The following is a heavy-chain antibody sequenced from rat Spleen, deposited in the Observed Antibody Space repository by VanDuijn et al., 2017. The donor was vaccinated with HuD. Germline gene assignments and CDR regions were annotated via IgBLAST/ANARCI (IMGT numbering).Heavy chain of an antibody. D-gene: IGHD1-1*01. V-gene: IGHV5-7*01. CDR1: GFTFSDYN. CDR2: ISYDGSST. Sequence: EVQLVESGGGLVQPGRSLKLSCAASGFTFSDYNMAWVRQAPKKGLEWVATISYDGSSTYYRDSVKGRFTISRDNAKSTLYLQMDSLRSEDTATYYCATTPLYYSADPYYFDYWGQGVMVTVSS. CDR3: ATTPLYYSADPYYFDY. J-gene: IGHJ2*01.